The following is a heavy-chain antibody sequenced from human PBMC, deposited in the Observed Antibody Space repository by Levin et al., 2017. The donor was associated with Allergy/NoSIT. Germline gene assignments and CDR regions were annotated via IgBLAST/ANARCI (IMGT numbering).Heavy chain of an antibody. CDR1: GFTFSNAW. Sequence: GGSLRLSCAASGFTFSNAWMSWVRQAPGKGLEWVGRIKSKTDGGTTDYAAPVKGRFTISRDDSKNTLYLQMNSLKTEDTAVYYCTTIGVPGYDTGLDYWGQGTLVTVSS. J-gene: IGHJ4*02. CDR2: IKSKTDGGTT. CDR3: TTIGVPGYDTGLDY. D-gene: IGHD3/OR15-3a*01. V-gene: IGHV3-15*01.